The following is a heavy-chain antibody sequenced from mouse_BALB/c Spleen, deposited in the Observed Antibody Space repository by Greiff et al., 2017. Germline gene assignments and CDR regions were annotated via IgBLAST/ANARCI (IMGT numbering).Heavy chain of an antibody. CDR3: ARRGDCGAWFAY. V-gene: IGHV1-54*01. D-gene: IGHD1-1*02. Sequence: VQLQQSGAELVRPGTSVKVSCKASGYAFTNYLIEWVKQRPGQGLEWIGVINPGSGGTNYNEKFKGKATLTADKSSSTAYMQLNSLTSDDSAVYFCARRGDCGAWFAYWGQGTLVTVSA. CDR2: INPGSGGT. J-gene: IGHJ3*01. CDR1: GYAFTNYL.